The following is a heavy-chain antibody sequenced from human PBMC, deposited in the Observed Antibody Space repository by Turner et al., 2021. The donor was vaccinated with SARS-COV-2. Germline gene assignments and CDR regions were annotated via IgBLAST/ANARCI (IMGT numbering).Heavy chain of an antibody. CDR2: IWYDGSNK. J-gene: IGHJ6*02. Sequence: QVQLVESGGGVVQPGRSLRLSCAASGFTFSSYGMHWVRQAQGKGLEWVAVIWYDGSNKYYADSVKGRFTISRDKSKNTLYLQMNSLRAEDTAVYNCAMGGYCSSTSCYTDYYYYGMDVWGQGTTVTVSS. CDR3: AMGGYCSSTSCYTDYYYYGMDV. D-gene: IGHD2-2*02. CDR1: GFTFSSYG. V-gene: IGHV3-33*01.